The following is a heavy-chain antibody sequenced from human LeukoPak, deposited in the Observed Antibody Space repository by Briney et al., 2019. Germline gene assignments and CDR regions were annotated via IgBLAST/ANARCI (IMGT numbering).Heavy chain of an antibody. CDR2: VNGDGSST. CDR3: TRDLSPAHF. CDR1: GFTFSTYW. D-gene: IGHD2/OR15-2a*01. V-gene: IGHV3-74*01. Sequence: GGSLRLSCTASGFTFSTYWMHWVRQAPGKGLMWVSRVNGDGSSTVYADSVKGRFTISRDNAKNTLYLQMNSLRAEDTAVYYCTRDLSPAHFWGQGTLVTVSS. J-gene: IGHJ4*02.